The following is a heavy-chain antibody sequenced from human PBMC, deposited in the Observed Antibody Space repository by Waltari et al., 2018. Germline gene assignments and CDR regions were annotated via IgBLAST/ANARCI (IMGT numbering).Heavy chain of an antibody. D-gene: IGHD6-13*01. CDR3: AKDLSLIAAAGTNWFDP. V-gene: IGHV3-23*04. CDR1: GFTFSSYA. CDR2: ISGSGGST. Sequence: EVQLVESGGGLVQPGGYLRLSCAASGFTFSSYAMSWVRQAPGKGLEWVSAISGSGGSTYYADSVKGRFTISRDNSKNTLYLQMNSLRAEDTAVYYCAKDLSLIAAAGTNWFDPWGQGTLVTVSS. J-gene: IGHJ5*02.